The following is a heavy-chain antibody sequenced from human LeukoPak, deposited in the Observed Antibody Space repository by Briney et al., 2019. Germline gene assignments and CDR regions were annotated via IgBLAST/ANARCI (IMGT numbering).Heavy chain of an antibody. Sequence: NPSVTLSLTCTVSGGSISTYYWRWIRQPPGKGLESIPYIYYSGSTNYIPSLKSRVTISVDTSKNQFSLKLSSVTAADTAVYYCARDFNLQTGGFDPWGQGTLVTVSS. CDR2: IYYSGST. J-gene: IGHJ5*02. CDR3: ARDFNLQTGGFDP. V-gene: IGHV4-59*01. CDR1: GGSISTYY. D-gene: IGHD3-10*01.